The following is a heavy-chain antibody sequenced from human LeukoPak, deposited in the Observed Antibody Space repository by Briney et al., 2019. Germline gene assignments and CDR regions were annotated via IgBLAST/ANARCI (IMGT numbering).Heavy chain of an antibody. CDR2: IYYNGNT. CDR3: ARGGGISHYYYYMDV. D-gene: IGHD6-13*01. Sequence: PSETLSLTCTVSGGSITSYFWSWIRQPPGTGLEWIGYIYYNGNTNYNPSPKSRVTISVDTSKNQFSLKLSSVTAADTAVYYCARGGGISHYYYYMDVWGKGTTVTISS. V-gene: IGHV4-59*01. J-gene: IGHJ6*03. CDR1: GGSITSYF.